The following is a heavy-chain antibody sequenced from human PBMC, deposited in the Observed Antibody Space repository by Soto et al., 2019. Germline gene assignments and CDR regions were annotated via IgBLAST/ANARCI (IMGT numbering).Heavy chain of an antibody. CDR3: AREGGFGELFEYYYYGMDV. J-gene: IGHJ6*02. Sequence: GGSLRLSCAASGFTFSSYSMNWVRQAPGKGLEWVSYISSSSTIYYADSVKGRFTISRDNAKNSLYLQMNSLRAEDTAVYYCAREGGFGELFEYYYYGMDVWGQGTTVTVSS. CDR2: ISSSSTI. CDR1: GFTFSSYS. D-gene: IGHD3-10*01. V-gene: IGHV3-48*01.